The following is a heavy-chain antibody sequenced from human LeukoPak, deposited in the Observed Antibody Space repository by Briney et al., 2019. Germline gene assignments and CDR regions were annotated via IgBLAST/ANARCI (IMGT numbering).Heavy chain of an antibody. D-gene: IGHD3-10*01. J-gene: IGHJ6*04. V-gene: IGHV4-34*01. CDR3: ARGFDYYGSGSPLAMDV. Sequence: SETLSVTCAVYGGSFSGYYWSGVRQPPGRGLEWIGEIIHSGSTNYNPSLKSRVTISVDTSKNHFSLKLSSVTAADTAVYYCARGFDYYGSGSPLAMDVWGKGTTVTVSS. CDR1: GGSFSGYY. CDR2: IIHSGST.